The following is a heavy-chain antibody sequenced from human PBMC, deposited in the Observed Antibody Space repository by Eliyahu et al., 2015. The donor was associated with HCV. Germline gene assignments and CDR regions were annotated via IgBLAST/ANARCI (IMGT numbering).Heavy chain of an antibody. CDR2: IKRSGDTT. D-gene: IGHD6-13*01. Sequence: EVQLVESGGGLVQPGGSLRXXCSAXGFPFRTYAMHWVRQAPGKGLEYVSGIKRSGDTTYYADSVKGRFTISRDNSKNTLYLQMNSLTTEDTAVYYCVKNPYSTNWFFESWGQGTLVTVSS. CDR3: VKNPYSTNWFFES. CDR1: GFPFRTYA. J-gene: IGHJ5*01. V-gene: IGHV3-64D*06.